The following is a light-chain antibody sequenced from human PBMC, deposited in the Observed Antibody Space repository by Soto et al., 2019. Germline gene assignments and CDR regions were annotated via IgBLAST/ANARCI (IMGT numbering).Light chain of an antibody. CDR2: GAS. Sequence: EIVMTQSPATLSVSPAERATLSCRASQSVSSNLAWYQQKPGQAPRLLIYGASTRATGIPARFSGSGSGTEFTLTISSLQSEDFAVYYCQQYNNWPPVTFGPGTKVDIK. CDR3: QQYNNWPPVT. CDR1: QSVSSN. V-gene: IGKV3-15*01. J-gene: IGKJ3*01.